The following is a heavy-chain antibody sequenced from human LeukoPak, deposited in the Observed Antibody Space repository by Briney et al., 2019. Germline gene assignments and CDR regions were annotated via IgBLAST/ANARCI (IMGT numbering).Heavy chain of an antibody. J-gene: IGHJ4*02. CDR2: IYTSGST. CDR1: SGSINNYY. Sequence: SETLSLTCTVSSGSINNYYWSWIRQPAGKGLEWVGRIYTSGSTTYNPSLKSRVSMSVDTSKNQFSLKLSSVTAADTAVYYCASAPSSSAWWYFDYWGQGTLVTVSS. CDR3: ASAPSSSAWWYFDY. V-gene: IGHV4-4*07. D-gene: IGHD6-19*01.